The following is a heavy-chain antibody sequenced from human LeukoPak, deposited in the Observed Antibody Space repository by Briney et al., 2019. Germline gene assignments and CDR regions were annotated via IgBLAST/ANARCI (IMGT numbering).Heavy chain of an antibody. Sequence: GGSLRLSCAASGFTFSSYAMHWVRQAPGKGLEWVAVISYDGSNKYYADSVKGRFTISRDNSKNTLYLQMNSLRAEDTAVYYCARSYYYDTQWDYWGQGTLVTVSS. D-gene: IGHD3-22*01. CDR2: ISYDGSNK. V-gene: IGHV3-30-3*01. J-gene: IGHJ4*02. CDR3: ARSYYYDTQWDY. CDR1: GFTFSSYA.